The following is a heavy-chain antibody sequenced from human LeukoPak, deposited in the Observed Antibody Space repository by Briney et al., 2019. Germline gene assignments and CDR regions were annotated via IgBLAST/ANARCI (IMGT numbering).Heavy chain of an antibody. Sequence: SETLSLTCAVYGGSFSGYYWSWIRQPPGKGLEWIREINHSGSTNYNPSLKSRVTISVDTSKNQFSLKLSSVTAADTAVYYCARGGAGLRYFDWLSSWFDPWGQGTLVTVSS. CDR3: ARGGAGLRYFDWLSSWFDP. J-gene: IGHJ5*02. V-gene: IGHV4-34*01. CDR1: GGSFSGYY. D-gene: IGHD3-9*01. CDR2: INHSGST.